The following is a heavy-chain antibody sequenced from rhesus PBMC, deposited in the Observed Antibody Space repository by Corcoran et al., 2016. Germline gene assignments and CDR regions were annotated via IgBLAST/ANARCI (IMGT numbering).Heavy chain of an antibody. CDR2: LDLEEGKA. CDR1: GYTFTHYY. V-gene: IGHV1-111*02. D-gene: IGHD2-39*01. J-gene: IGHJ4*01. CDR3: ATGKGGVSL. Sequence: EVQLVQSGAEVKKPGASVNISRKASGYTFTHYYMHWVRQAHGKGLEWSGSLDLEEGKAIHAQKYQDRVTITADTTTDTAYMELRSLRSEDTAVYYCATGKGGVSLWGQGVLVTVSS.